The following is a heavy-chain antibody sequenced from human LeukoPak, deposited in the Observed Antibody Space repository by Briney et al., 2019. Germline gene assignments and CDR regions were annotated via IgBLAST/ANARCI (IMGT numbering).Heavy chain of an antibody. CDR2: ISSSSSYI. CDR3: ARNTKGYYFDY. CDR1: GFTFSSYS. V-gene: IGHV3-21*01. Sequence: GGSLRLSCAASGFTFSSYSMNWVRQAPGKGLEWVSSISSSSSYIYYADSVKDRFTISRDNAKNSLYLQMNGLRADDTAVYYCARNTKGYYFDYWGQGTLVTVSS. J-gene: IGHJ4*02.